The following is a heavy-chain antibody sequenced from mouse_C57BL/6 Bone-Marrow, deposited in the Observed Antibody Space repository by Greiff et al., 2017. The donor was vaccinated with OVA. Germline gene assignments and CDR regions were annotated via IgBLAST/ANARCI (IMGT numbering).Heavy chain of an antibody. Sequence: EVNVVESGGGLVKPGGSLKLSCAASGFTFSDYGMHWVRQAPEKGLEWVAYISSGSSTIYYAETVKGRFTISRDNARNTLFLQMTSLRSEDTAMYYCARDGYYYFDYWGQGTTLTVSS. V-gene: IGHV5-17*01. CDR3: ARDGYYYFDY. D-gene: IGHD2-3*01. CDR2: ISSGSSTI. CDR1: GFTFSDYG. J-gene: IGHJ2*01.